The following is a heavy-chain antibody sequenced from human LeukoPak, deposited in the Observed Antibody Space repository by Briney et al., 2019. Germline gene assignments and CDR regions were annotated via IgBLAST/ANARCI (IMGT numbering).Heavy chain of an antibody. J-gene: IGHJ4*02. CDR1: GFTFAEYT. D-gene: IGHD6-19*01. V-gene: IGHV3-43*01. Sequence: GGSLRLSCAASGFTFAEYTMHWVRQAPGKGLEWVSLISWNGARIHYGDSVKGRFTIPRDNSKNSLYLQMNSLRTEDTALYYCVKDLVAASENVRGWYPMDYWGQGTLVTVSS. CDR2: ISWNGARI. CDR3: VKDLVAASENVRGWYPMDY.